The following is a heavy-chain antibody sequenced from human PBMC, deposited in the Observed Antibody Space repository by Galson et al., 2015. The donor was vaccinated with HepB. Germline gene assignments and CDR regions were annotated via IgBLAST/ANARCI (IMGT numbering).Heavy chain of an antibody. CDR1: GFTFSSYW. J-gene: IGHJ4*02. CDR2: INSDGSST. D-gene: IGHD6-19*01. CDR3: VSWQYSSDWYL. Sequence: LRLSCAGSGFTFSSYWMHWIRQAPGKGLVWVSRINSDGSSTTYADSVKGRFTISRDNAKNTLFLQMNSLKAEDTAVYYCVSWQYSSDWYLWGQGTLVTVSS. V-gene: IGHV3-74*01.